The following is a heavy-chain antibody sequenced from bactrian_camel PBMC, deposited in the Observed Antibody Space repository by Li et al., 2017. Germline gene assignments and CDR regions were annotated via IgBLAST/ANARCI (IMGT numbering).Heavy chain of an antibody. CDR2: IDRGGVT. V-gene: IGHV3S10*01. D-gene: IGHD3*01. Sequence: VQLVESGGGLVQPGGSLRLSCAASGFTFSSADMSWVRQAPGKGREGVARIDRGGVTDYVDSVKGRFTISRDNVKNTVHLQMNSLKLGDTAMYYCAARPYITCSGSWSSYVTDFGYWGQGTQVTVS. CDR3: AARPYITCSGSWSSYVTDFGY. J-gene: IGHJ6*01. CDR1: GFTFSSAD.